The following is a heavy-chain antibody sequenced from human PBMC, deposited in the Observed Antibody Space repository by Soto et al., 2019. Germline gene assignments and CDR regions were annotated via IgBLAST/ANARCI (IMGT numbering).Heavy chain of an antibody. CDR1: GYTFTSYY. CDR2: IDPSGGGT. CDR3: ARDRVDCSGGNCWRSVEDT. D-gene: IGHD2-15*01. V-gene: IGHV1-46*01. Sequence: QVQLVQSGAEVKKPGASVKVSCKASGYTFTSYYMHWVRQAPGQGLEWMGIIDPSGGGTSYAQKCQGRITMTRDTSTSTVYMELSSLRSEDTAVYYCARDRVDCSGGNCWRSVEDTWGQGTLVTVSS. J-gene: IGHJ5*02.